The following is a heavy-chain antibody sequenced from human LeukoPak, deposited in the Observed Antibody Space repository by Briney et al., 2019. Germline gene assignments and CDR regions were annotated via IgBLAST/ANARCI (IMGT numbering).Heavy chain of an antibody. V-gene: IGHV4-34*01. CDR1: GFSFSTYN. CDR2: INHSGST. J-gene: IGHJ4*02. Sequence: GSLRLSCAASGFSFSTYNMTWVRQPPGKGLEWIGEINHSGSTNYNPSLKSRVTISVDTSKNQFSLKLSSVTAADAAVYYCARFVSRGCSSTSCRDYWGQGTLVTVSS. CDR3: ARFVSRGCSSTSCRDY. D-gene: IGHD2-2*01.